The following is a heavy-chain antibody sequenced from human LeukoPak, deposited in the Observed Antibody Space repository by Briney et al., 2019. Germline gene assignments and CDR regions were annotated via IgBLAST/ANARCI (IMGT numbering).Heavy chain of an antibody. J-gene: IGHJ3*02. V-gene: IGHV5-51*01. CDR1: GYSFSTNW. D-gene: IGHD3-22*01. Sequence: GESLKISCKASGYSFSTNWIGWVRQMSGKGLEWMGIIYPGDSDTRYSPSCQGQATISADKSITTAYLQWSSLKASDTAMYYCARVASSGYHFNMWGQGTMVTVSS. CDR3: ARVASSGYHFNM. CDR2: IYPGDSDT.